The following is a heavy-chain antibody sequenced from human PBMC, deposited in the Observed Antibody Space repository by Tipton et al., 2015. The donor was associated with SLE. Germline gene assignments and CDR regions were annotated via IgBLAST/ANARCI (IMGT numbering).Heavy chain of an antibody. CDR2: IYYSGST. J-gene: IGHJ4*02. D-gene: IGHD2-15*01. V-gene: IGHV4-59*01. CDR1: GGSISSYY. Sequence: LSCTVSGGSISSYYWSWIRQPPGKGLEWIGYIYYSGSTNYNPSLKSRVTISVDTSKNQFSLKLSSVTAADTAVYYCARAPQGIFDYWGQGTLVTVSS. CDR3: ARAPQGIFDY.